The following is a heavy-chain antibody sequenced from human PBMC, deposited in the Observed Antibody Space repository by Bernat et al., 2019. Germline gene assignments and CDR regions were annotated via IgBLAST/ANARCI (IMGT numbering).Heavy chain of an antibody. CDR1: GFTVSSNY. CDR2: IYSGGST. J-gene: IGHJ4*02. CDR3: ARDHDIAARPVDY. V-gene: IGHV3-66*01. Sequence: EVQLVESGGGLVQPGGSLRLSCAASGFTVSSNYMSWVRQAPGKGLEWVSVIYSGGSTYYADSVKGRFTISRDNSKNTLYLQMNSLRAEDTAVYYCARDHDIAARPVDYWGQGTLVTVSS. D-gene: IGHD6-6*01.